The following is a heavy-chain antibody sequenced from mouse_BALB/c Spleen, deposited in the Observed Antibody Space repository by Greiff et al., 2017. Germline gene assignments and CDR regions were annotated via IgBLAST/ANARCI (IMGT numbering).Heavy chain of an antibody. CDR3: TRGVRSSFDV. V-gene: IGHV1S81*02. CDR1: GYTFTSYY. J-gene: IGHJ1*01. Sequence: QVQLQQSGAELVKPGASVKLSCKASGYTFTSYYMYWVKQRPGQGLEWIGEINPSNGGTNFNEKFKSKATLTVDKSSSTAYMQLSSLTSEDSAVYYCTRGVRSSFDVWGAGTTVTVSS. CDR2: INPSNGGT. D-gene: IGHD2-14*01.